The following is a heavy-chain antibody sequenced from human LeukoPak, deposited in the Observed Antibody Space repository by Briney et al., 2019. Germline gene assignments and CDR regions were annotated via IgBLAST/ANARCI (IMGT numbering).Heavy chain of an antibody. V-gene: IGHV3-7*03. J-gene: IGHJ6*03. CDR3: AKGLRYFDWFPGADYYYMDV. CDR1: GFTFSNYW. Sequence: GGSLRLSCAASGFTFSNYWMSWVRQAPGKGLEWVANIKQDGSEKYYVDSVKGRFTISRDNAKNSLYVQMNSLRAEDTAVYYCAKGLRYFDWFPGADYYYMDVWGKGTTVTISS. D-gene: IGHD3-9*01. CDR2: IKQDGSEK.